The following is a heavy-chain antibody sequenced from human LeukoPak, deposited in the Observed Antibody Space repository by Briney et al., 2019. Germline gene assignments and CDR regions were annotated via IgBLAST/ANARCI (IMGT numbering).Heavy chain of an antibody. CDR1: GFAFSSYG. CDR3: ASRVAITGLLGSN. Sequence: PGGSLRLSCAASGFAFSSYGISWVRQAPGKGLEWIGEIYYSGSTNYNPSLKSRVTISVDKSKNQFSLKLSSVTAADTAVYYCASRVAITGLLGSNWGQGTLVTVSS. V-gene: IGHV4-4*02. CDR2: IYYSGST. D-gene: IGHD3-22*01. J-gene: IGHJ4*02.